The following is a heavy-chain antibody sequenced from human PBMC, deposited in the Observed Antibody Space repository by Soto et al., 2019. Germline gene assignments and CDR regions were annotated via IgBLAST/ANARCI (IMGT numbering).Heavy chain of an antibody. CDR1: GGSISSSSYY. J-gene: IGHJ4*02. V-gene: IGHV4-39*01. CDR2: FCDSGST. Sequence: PSETLSLSCTVSGGSISSSSYYWGWIRQPPGKGLEWIGCFCDSGSTYYNPTLQSRVTISVDTSQYPFSLKLGSATAADTAVYACAGMRNIFTCYSGHFDHWGQGTLVTVSS. CDR3: AGMRNIFTCYSGHFDH. D-gene: IGHD3-9*01.